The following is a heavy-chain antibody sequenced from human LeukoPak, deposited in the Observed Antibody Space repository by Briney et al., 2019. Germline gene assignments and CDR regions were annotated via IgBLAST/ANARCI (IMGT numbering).Heavy chain of an antibody. CDR1: GYIFINFG. J-gene: IGHJ4*02. V-gene: IGHV1-2*02. Sequence: GASVKVSCKTSGYIFINFGISWVRQAPGHGLEWMGWINPNSGGTNYAQKFQGRVTMTRDTSISTAYMELSRLRSDDTAVYYCARVLGYYDSSGYYFGFDYWGQGTLVTVSS. CDR3: ARVLGYYDSSGYYFGFDY. D-gene: IGHD3-22*01. CDR2: INPNSGGT.